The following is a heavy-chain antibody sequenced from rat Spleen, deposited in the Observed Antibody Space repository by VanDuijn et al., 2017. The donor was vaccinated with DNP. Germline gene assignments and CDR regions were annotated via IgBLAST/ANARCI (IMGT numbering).Heavy chain of an antibody. V-gene: IGHV5-25*01. D-gene: IGHD1-1*01. CDR2: ISPDGGHT. J-gene: IGHJ2*01. CDR1: GFTFSDYY. Sequence: EVQLVGSGGGLVQSGRSLKLSCAGSGFTFSDYYMAWVRQAPTKGLDWVASISPDGGHTYYRDSVRGRFTVSRDNAKSNLYLQMNSLKSEDTATYYCASTVVTLFDYWGQGVMVTVSS. CDR3: ASTVVTLFDY.